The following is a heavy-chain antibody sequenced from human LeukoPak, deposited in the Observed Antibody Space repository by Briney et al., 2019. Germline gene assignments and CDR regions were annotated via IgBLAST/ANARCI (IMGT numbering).Heavy chain of an antibody. V-gene: IGHV3-48*01. D-gene: IGHD6-13*01. CDR3: ARDQYSSSPIFYYYYGMDV. Sequence: AGALRLSCAASGFTLSSYSMNWVRQAPGKGLEWVSYIRSRSSTIYYADSVKGRFTISRDNAKNSLYLQMNSLRAEDTAVYYCARDQYSSSPIFYYYYGMDVWGQGTTVTVSS. CDR2: IRSRSSTI. CDR1: GFTLSSYS. J-gene: IGHJ6*02.